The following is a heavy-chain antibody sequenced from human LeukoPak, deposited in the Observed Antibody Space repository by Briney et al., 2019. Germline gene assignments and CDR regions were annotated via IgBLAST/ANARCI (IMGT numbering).Heavy chain of an antibody. V-gene: IGHV4-59*08. CDR3: ARGGGYCSSTSCSSFDY. J-gene: IGHJ4*02. CDR1: GGSISSYY. Sequence: SETLSLTCTVSGGSISSYYWSWIRQPPGKGLEWIGHIYYSGSTNYNPSLKSRVTISVDTSKNQFSLKLSSVTAADTAVYYCARGGGYCSSTSCSSFDYWGQGTLVTVSS. D-gene: IGHD2-2*01. CDR2: IYYSGST.